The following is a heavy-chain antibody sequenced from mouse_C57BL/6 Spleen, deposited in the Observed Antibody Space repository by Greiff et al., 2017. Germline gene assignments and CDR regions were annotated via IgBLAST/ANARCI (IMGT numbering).Heavy chain of an antibody. J-gene: IGHJ3*01. CDR3: ARGYDGYYAWFAY. CDR2: INPNNGGT. CDR1: GYTFTDYY. V-gene: IGHV1-26*01. D-gene: IGHD2-3*01. Sequence: VQLQQSGPELVKPGASVKISCKASGYTFTDYYMHWVKQSHGKSLEWIGDINPNNGGTSYNQKFKGKATLTVDKSSSTAYMELRSLTSEDSAVYYCARGYDGYYAWFAYWGQGTLVTVSA.